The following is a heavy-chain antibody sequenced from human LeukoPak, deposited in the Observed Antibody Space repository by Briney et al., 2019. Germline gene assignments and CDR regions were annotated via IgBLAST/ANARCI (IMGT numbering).Heavy chain of an antibody. V-gene: IGHV3-21*01. CDR2: IGGSSTSI. Sequence: GGSLRLSCKASGFTFSNYAMNWVRQAPGKGLEWVSSIGGSSTSIYYADSLKGRFTISRDNAKNSLYLQMNSLRAEDTAVYYCATEYCSGGSCYSDYWGQGTLVSVSS. D-gene: IGHD2-15*01. CDR3: ATEYCSGGSCYSDY. J-gene: IGHJ4*02. CDR1: GFTFSNYA.